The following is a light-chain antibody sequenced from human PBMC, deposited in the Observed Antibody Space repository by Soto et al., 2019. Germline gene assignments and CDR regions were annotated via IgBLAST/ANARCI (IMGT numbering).Light chain of an antibody. Sequence: QSALTQPPSVSGAPRQRVTISCAGSGATFDVHWYQQLPGTAPKLLIYGNNNRPSGVPDRFSGSKSGTSASLAITGLQAEDEADYYCQSYDSGLSGYVFGTGTKLTVL. V-gene: IGLV1-40*01. J-gene: IGLJ1*01. CDR1: GATFD. CDR3: QSYDSGLSGYV. CDR2: GNN.